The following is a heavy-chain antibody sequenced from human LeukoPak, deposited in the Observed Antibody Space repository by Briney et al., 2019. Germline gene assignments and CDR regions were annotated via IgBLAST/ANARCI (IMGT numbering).Heavy chain of an antibody. CDR2: ISYDGSNK. CDR1: GFTFSSYA. V-gene: IGHV3-30-3*01. CDR3: AREGSMVRGAVDY. D-gene: IGHD3-10*01. J-gene: IGHJ4*02. Sequence: PGGSLRLSCAASGFTFSSYAMHWVRQAPGKGLEWVAVISYDGSNKYYADSVKGRFTISRDNSKNTLYLQMNSLRAEDTAVYYCAREGSMVRGAVDYWGKGTLVTVSS.